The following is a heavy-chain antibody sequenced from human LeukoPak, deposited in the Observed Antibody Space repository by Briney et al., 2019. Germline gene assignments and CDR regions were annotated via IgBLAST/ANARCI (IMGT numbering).Heavy chain of an antibody. Sequence: RTSETLSLTCTVSGYSISSGYYWGWIRQPPGKGLECIGSIYHSGSTYYNPSLKSRVTISVDTSKNQFSLKLSSVTAADTAVYYCARSPDYDFWSGLPEKFDPWGQGTLVTVSS. D-gene: IGHD3-3*01. J-gene: IGHJ5*02. V-gene: IGHV4-38-2*02. CDR3: ARSPDYDFWSGLPEKFDP. CDR1: GYSISSGYY. CDR2: IYHSGST.